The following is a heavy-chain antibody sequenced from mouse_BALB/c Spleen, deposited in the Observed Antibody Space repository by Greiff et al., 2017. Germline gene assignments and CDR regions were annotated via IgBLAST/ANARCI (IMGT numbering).Heavy chain of an antibody. CDR1: GFSLTSYG. J-gene: IGHJ4*01. D-gene: IGHD2-14*01. CDR2: IWSGGST. V-gene: IGHV2-2*02. Sequence: VKLVESGPGLVQPSQSLSITCTVSGFSLTSYGVHWVRQSPGKGLEWLGVIWSGGSTDYNAAFISRLSISKDNSKSQVFFKMNSLQANDTAIYYCARNLEVRRYYAMDYWGQGTSVTVSS. CDR3: ARNLEVRRYYAMDY.